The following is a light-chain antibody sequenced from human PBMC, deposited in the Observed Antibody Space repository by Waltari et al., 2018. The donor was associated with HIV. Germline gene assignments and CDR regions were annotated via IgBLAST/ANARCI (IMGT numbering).Light chain of an antibody. CDR3: MQGTHWPYT. J-gene: IGKJ2*01. CDR1: QSLVYRDGNTY. Sequence: DVVMTQSPLSLPVTIGQPASISCRSSQSLVYRDGNTYLIWFQQRPGQSPRRLIYKVSNRDSGVPDRFSGSGSGTDFTLKISRVEAEDVGVYYCMQGTHWPYTFGQGTKLKIK. CDR2: KVS. V-gene: IGKV2-30*01.